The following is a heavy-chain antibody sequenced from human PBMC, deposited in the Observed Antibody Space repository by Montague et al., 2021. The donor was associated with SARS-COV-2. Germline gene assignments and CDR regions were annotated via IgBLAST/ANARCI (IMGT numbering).Heavy chain of an antibody. Sequence: SETLSLTCTVYGGSISTSYYWGWIRQPPGKGLEWMGSIYYSGSTYYNPSLKSRVTISVDTSKNQFSLKLSSVTAADTAVYYCASDATVTTFYYYGMDVWGQGTTVTVSS. J-gene: IGHJ6*02. V-gene: IGHV4-39*07. D-gene: IGHD4-17*01. CDR1: GGSISTSYY. CDR3: ASDATVTTFYYYGMDV. CDR2: IYYSGST.